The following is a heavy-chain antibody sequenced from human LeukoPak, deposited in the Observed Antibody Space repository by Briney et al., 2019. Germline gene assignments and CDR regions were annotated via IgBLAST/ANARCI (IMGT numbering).Heavy chain of an antibody. CDR1: GGTFSSYA. Sequence: SSVKVSCKASGGTFSSYAISWVRQAPGQGLEWMGRIIPIFGTANYAQQFQGRVTITTDESTSTAYMELSSLRSEDTAVYYCARDIQDPRDYYDSSGYTLDYWGQGTLVTVSS. J-gene: IGHJ4*02. V-gene: IGHV1-69*05. D-gene: IGHD3-22*01. CDR2: IIPIFGTA. CDR3: ARDIQDPRDYYDSSGYTLDY.